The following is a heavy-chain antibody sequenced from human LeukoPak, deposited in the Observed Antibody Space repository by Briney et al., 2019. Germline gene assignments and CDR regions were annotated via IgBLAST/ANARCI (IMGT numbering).Heavy chain of an antibody. J-gene: IGHJ4*03. CDR2: ISYDGSNK. CDR3: ARVPVDTAMVLSYFDY. CDR1: GFTFSSYA. D-gene: IGHD5-18*01. V-gene: IGHV3-30*04. Sequence: GGSLRLSCAASGFTFSSYAMHWVRQAPGKGLEWVAVISYDGSNKYYADSVKGRFTISRDNSKNTLYLQMNSLRAEDTAVYYCARVPVDTAMVLSYFDYWGQGTTVTVSS.